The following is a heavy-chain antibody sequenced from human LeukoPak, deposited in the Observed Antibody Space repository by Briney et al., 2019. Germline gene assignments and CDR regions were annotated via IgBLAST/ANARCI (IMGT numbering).Heavy chain of an antibody. Sequence: ASVKVSCKTSGYSFTAYFMHWVRLAPGQGLEWMGWIDPNSGGTNYAQKFQGRVTMTRDTSISTAYMELSSLMSDDTAIYYCARGDGGLQHWGQGTLVTVSS. CDR1: GYSFTAYF. D-gene: IGHD5-18*01. CDR3: ARGDGGLQH. CDR2: IDPNSGGT. J-gene: IGHJ1*01. V-gene: IGHV1-2*02.